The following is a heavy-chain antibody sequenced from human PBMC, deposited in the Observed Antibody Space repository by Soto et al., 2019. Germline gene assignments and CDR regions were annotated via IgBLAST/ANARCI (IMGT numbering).Heavy chain of an antibody. J-gene: IGHJ5*02. Sequence: TPVEVSCKESGGALSTYACSWVRQGQGHGVEWMGGIIPIFDSPYYAQNFQGRVTIAADRSTSTVYMELSSLTPEDTAVYYCARGAECRGYCLKKFTWLDPWGQGTLVTAPQ. V-gene: IGHV1-69*06. D-gene: IGHD2-15*01. CDR1: GGALSTYA. CDR3: ARGAECRGYCLKKFTWLDP. CDR2: IIPIFDSP.